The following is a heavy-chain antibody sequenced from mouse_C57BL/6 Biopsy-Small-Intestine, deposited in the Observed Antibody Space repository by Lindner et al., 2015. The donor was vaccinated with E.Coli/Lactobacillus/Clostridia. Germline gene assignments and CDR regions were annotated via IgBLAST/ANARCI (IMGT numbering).Heavy chain of an antibody. J-gene: IGHJ3*01. CDR2: INPNSGVT. CDR1: GYTFTDYY. Sequence: SVKVSCRASGYTFTDYYIHCVRQAPGQGLEWMGWINPNSGVTYYAQKFQGRVTMTRDTSISTAYMELSRLRSDDTAVYYCARGGPVVMTGRPPRFQHWGQGTLVPVS. D-gene: IGHD1-1*01. CDR3: ARGGPVVMTGRPPRFQH. V-gene: IGHV1-84*02.